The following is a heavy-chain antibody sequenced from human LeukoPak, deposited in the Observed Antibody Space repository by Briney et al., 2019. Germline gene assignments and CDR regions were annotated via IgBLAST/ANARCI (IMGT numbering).Heavy chain of an antibody. CDR2: INWNGGST. CDR1: GFTFDGYG. J-gene: IGHJ6*03. Sequence: GGSLRLSCAASGFTFDGYGMSWVRQAPGKGLEWVSGINWNGGSTGYADSVKGRFTISRDNAKNSLYLQVNSLRAEDTALYYCARETTGIVGATDYYYYYMDVWGKGTTVTVSS. V-gene: IGHV3-20*04. CDR3: ARETTGIVGATDYYYYYMDV. D-gene: IGHD1-26*01.